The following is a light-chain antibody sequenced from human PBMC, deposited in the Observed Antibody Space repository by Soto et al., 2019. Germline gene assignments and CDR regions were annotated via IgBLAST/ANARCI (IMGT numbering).Light chain of an antibody. V-gene: IGLV3-21*04. Sequence: SYELTQSPSVSVAPGETATITCGGDNIGSKNVHWYQQKTGQAPVLVIYRDSDRPSGIPERVSGSNSGNTATLTINRVEAMAEADYYCQLWDSNSDHVVFGGGTKLTVL. CDR2: RDS. CDR1: NIGSKN. CDR3: QLWDSNSDHVV. J-gene: IGLJ2*01.